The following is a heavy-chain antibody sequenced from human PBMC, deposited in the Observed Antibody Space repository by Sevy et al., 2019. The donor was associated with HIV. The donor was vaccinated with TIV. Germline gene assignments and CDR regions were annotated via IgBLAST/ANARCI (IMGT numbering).Heavy chain of an antibody. V-gene: IGHV1-2*05. Sequence: ASVKVSCKTTGYIFSDYNMHWVRQAPGQGLEWMALINPNSGVTIYAHNFRGRVSVTRDTSMSTAYMELSGLTSDDTVVYYCLREDINAPRTLMSFDIWGQGTMVTVSS. CDR3: LREDINAPRTLMSFDI. CDR2: INPNSGVT. J-gene: IGHJ3*02. CDR1: GYIFSDYN. D-gene: IGHD3-10*02.